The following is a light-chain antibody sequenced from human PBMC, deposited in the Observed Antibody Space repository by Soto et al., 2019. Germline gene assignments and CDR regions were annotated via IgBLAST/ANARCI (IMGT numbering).Light chain of an antibody. CDR3: CSYAGSSTYV. V-gene: IGLV2-18*02. CDR2: EAS. CDR1: STDFVSYNR. J-gene: IGLJ1*01. Sequence: QSALTQPPSVSGSPGQSVTISCTGTSTDFVSYNRVSWYQQPPGTAPKLIIYEASNRPSGVPDRFSGSKSGNTASLTISGLQAADEADYYCCSYAGSSTYVFGTGTKLTVL.